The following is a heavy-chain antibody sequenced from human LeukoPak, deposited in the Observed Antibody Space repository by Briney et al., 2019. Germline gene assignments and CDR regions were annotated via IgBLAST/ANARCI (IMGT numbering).Heavy chain of an antibody. J-gene: IGHJ3*02. V-gene: IGHV4-59*08. Sequence: SETLSLTCTVSGGSINSYYWSWIRQPPGKGLEWIGYISYTGGETNHNPSLKSRLTISVDTSKNQFSLMLTSVTAADTAVYYCARQPGGTAAFDIWAQGTMVTVSS. CDR2: ISYTGGET. CDR1: GGSINSYY. D-gene: IGHD1-14*01. CDR3: ARQPGGTAAFDI.